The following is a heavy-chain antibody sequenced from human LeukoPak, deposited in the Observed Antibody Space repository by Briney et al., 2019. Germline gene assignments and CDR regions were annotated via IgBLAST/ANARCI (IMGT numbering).Heavy chain of an antibody. J-gene: IGHJ4*02. CDR3: ATSLPVVQRVILAY. D-gene: IGHD3-10*01. V-gene: IGHV3-53*01. Sequence: GGSLRLSCTASGFTVSSRYMSWVRQAPGEGLECVSVLYSGGNTYYADSVEGRFTVSRDNSMNTLYLQMNSLRAEDTAVYYCATSLPVVQRVILAYWGQGTLVTVSS. CDR2: LYSGGNT. CDR1: GFTVSSRY.